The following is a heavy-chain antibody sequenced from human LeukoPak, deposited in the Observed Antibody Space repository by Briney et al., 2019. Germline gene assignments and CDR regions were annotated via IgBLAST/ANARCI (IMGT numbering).Heavy chain of an antibody. V-gene: IGHV3-23*01. D-gene: IGHD3-10*01. CDR3: AKRNTMVRGGPCFDY. CDR1: TFNFSDYG. CDR2: IFGSGDTT. Sequence: GRSLRLSCGDSTFNFSDYGMHWVRQAPGKGLEWVSIIFGSGDTTYYADSVKGRSTVSRDNSKNMLYLQMNNLRPEDTATYYCAKRNTMVRGGPCFDYWAQGLMVTVSS. J-gene: IGHJ4*02.